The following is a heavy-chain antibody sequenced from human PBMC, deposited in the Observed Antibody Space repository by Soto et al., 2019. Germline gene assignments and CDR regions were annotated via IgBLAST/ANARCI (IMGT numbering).Heavy chain of an antibody. J-gene: IGHJ3*02. Sequence: PSETLSLTCTVSGGSISSGGYYWSWIRQHPGKGLEWIGYIYYSGSTYYNPSLKSRVTISVDTSKNQFSLKLSSVTAADTAVYYCARSTQNCTNGVCPVHNAFDIWGQGTMVTVS. V-gene: IGHV4-31*03. CDR3: ARSTQNCTNGVCPVHNAFDI. D-gene: IGHD2-8*01. CDR2: IYYSGST. CDR1: GGSISSGGYY.